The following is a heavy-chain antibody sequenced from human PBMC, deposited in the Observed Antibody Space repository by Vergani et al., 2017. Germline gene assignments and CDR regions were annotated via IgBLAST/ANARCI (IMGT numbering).Heavy chain of an antibody. J-gene: IGHJ4*02. D-gene: IGHD2-2*02. CDR1: GTTFKNAW. CDR3: YTDYHDY. Sequence: EVQVVESGGGLIKPGGSLRLSCVVSGTTFKNAWINWVRQAPGKGLEWIGRIRSKNDGGTADYAAPLKGRFTISRDDSKDSAFLLVNNLKTEDTAVYFCYTDYHDYWGQGTLVTVSS. V-gene: IGHV3-15*01. CDR2: IRSKNDGGTA.